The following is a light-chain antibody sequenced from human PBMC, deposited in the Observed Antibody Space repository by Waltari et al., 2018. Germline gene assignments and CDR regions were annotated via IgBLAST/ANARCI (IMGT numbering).Light chain of an antibody. CDR3: QQYNNWPELS. Sequence: ETVMTQSPAPLSVSPGERTTLSCRASQSVSSKLAWYQQKPGQTPRLLIYDASTRATGIPGRFSGSGSGTEFTLTISSLQSEDFAVYYCQQYNNWPELSFGPGTKVDIK. J-gene: IGKJ3*01. CDR1: QSVSSK. CDR2: DAS. V-gene: IGKV3-15*01.